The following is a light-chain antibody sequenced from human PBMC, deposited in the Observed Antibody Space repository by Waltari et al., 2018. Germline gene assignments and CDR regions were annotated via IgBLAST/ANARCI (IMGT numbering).Light chain of an antibody. CDR3: SVWDDSLNGQV. J-gene: IGLJ2*01. V-gene: IGLV1-36*01. Sequence: QSVLTQPPSASEAPRQRVTISCSGSTSNIANNAVNWYQQLPGKAPKLLIYYDDLLPSGVSDRFSASKSGTSASLAISGLQSEDEADYYCSVWDDSLNGQVFGGGTKLTVL. CDR1: TSNIANNA. CDR2: YDD.